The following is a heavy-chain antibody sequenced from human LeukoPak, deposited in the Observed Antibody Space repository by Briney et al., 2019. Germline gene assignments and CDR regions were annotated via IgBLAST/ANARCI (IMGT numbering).Heavy chain of an antibody. CDR3: ARYSYYYDSSGYSHYGMDV. CDR1: GFTFSSYS. V-gene: IGHV3-21*01. J-gene: IGHJ6*02. D-gene: IGHD3-22*01. CDR2: ISSSSSYI. Sequence: GGSLRLTCAACGFTFSSYSMNWVRQAPGKGLAWVSSISSSSSYIYYADSVKGRFTISRENAKNSLYLQMNSLRAEDTAVYYCARYSYYYDSSGYSHYGMDVWVQGTTVTVSS.